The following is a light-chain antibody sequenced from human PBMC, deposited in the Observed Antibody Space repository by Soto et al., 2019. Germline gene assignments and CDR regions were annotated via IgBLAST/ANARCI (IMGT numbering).Light chain of an antibody. V-gene: IGLV1-36*01. CDR1: SSNIGNNA. Sequence: QSVLTQPPSVSEAPRQRVTISCSGSSSNIGNNAVNWYQQLPGKAPKLLIYYDDLLPSGVSDRFSGSKSGTSASLTISGLQSEDEADYYCAAWDDSLNGVFGTGTKVTVL. CDR2: YDD. CDR3: AAWDDSLNGV. J-gene: IGLJ1*01.